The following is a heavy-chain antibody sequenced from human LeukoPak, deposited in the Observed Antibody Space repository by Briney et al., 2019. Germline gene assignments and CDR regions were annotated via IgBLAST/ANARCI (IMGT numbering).Heavy chain of an antibody. V-gene: IGHV1-2*02. CDR2: INPNSGGT. J-gene: IGHJ4*02. CDR3: ARDENDSSGYGLWFDY. Sequence: GASVKLFCNSSGYTFTGYYMHWVRQAPGQGLEWMGWINPNSGGTNYAQKFQGRVTMTRGTSISTAYMDLSRLRSGDTPVYYCARDENDSSGYGLWFDYWAQETLVTVSS. D-gene: IGHD3-22*01. CDR1: GYTFTGYY.